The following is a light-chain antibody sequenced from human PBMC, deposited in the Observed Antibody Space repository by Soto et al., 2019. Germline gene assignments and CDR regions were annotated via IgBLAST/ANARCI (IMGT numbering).Light chain of an antibody. J-gene: IGLJ1*01. CDR1: SSDVGSYNL. V-gene: IGLV2-23*01. CDR3: CSYAGSTTYV. Sequence: LTQPASVSGSPGHSITISFTGTSSDVGSYNLVSWYQQHPGKAPKLMIYEGSKRPSGVSNRFSGSKSGNTASLTISGLQAEDEADYYCCSYAGSTTYVFGTATKVTV. CDR2: EGS.